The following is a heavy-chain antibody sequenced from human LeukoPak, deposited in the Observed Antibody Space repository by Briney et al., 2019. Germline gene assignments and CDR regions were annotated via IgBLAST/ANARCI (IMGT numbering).Heavy chain of an antibody. CDR3: AKGDFWSDTDY. Sequence: GGSLRLSCAASGFTFSTYAMSWVRQAPGRGLEWVSAISGSGGSTYYADSVKGRFTISRDNSKNTLYLQMNSLRAEDTAVYYCAKGDFWSDTDYWGQGTLVTVSS. CDR1: GFTFSTYA. V-gene: IGHV3-23*01. D-gene: IGHD3-3*01. CDR2: ISGSGGST. J-gene: IGHJ4*02.